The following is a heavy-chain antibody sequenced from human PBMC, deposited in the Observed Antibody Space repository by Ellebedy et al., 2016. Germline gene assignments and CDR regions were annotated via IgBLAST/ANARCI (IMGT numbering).Heavy chain of an antibody. CDR3: AKGPGVIDY. CDR1: GFTFSSYA. D-gene: IGHD3-10*01. J-gene: IGHJ4*02. V-gene: IGHV3-23*01. Sequence: GESLKISXAASGFTFSSYAMSWVRQAPGKGLEWVSAISGSGGSTYYADSVKGRFTISRDNSKNTLYLQMNSLRAEDTAVYYCAKGPGVIDYWGQGTLVTVSS. CDR2: ISGSGGST.